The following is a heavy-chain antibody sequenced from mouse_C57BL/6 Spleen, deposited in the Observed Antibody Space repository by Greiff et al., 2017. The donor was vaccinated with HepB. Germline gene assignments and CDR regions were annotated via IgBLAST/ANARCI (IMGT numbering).Heavy chain of an antibody. CDR3: ARADYDYAFAY. Sequence: QVQLKQSGPELVKPGASVKISCKASGYAFSSSWMNWVKQRPGKGLEWIGRIYPGDGDTNYNGKFKGKATLTADKSSSTAYMQLSSLTSEDSAVYFCARADYDYAFAYWGQGTLVTVSA. J-gene: IGHJ3*01. CDR2: IYPGDGDT. D-gene: IGHD2-4*01. CDR1: GYAFSSSW. V-gene: IGHV1-82*01.